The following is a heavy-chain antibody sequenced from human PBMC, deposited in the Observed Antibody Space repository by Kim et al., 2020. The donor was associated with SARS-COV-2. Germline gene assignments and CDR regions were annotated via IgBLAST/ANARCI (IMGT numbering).Heavy chain of an antibody. Sequence: AVSVKSRITSNPDTSQNQFSLQLNSVTPEDTAVYYCARGRQWLVNVDIDYWGQGTLVTVSS. CDR3: ARGRQWLVNVDIDY. V-gene: IGHV6-1*01. D-gene: IGHD6-19*01. J-gene: IGHJ4*02.